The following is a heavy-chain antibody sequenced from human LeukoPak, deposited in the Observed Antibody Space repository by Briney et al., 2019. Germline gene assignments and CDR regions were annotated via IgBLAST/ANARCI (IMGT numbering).Heavy chain of an antibody. J-gene: IGHJ4*02. D-gene: IGHD5-12*01. CDR1: GVSISSYY. CDR2: IFYSGST. Sequence: SETLSLTCTVSGVSISSYYWSWIRRSPGKGREWSGYIFYSGSTTYNPSLKTRVTISVHTSKKHFSLTLTCVPRAHPAVYYCARSCAYDYLFDKGGQRPRVSVSS. V-gene: IGHV4-59*01. CDR3: ARSCAYDYLFDK.